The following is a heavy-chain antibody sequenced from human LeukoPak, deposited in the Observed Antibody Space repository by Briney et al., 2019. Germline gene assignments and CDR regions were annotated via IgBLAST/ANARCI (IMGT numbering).Heavy chain of an antibody. Sequence: GGSLRLSCAASGFTFSSYSMNWVRQAPGKGLGWVSSISSSSSYIYYADSVKGRFTISRDNAKNSLYLQMNSLRAEDTAVYYRARGDSSSPYYLDYWGQGTLVTVSS. CDR1: GFTFSSYS. CDR2: ISSSSSYI. CDR3: ARGDSSSPYYLDY. V-gene: IGHV3-21*01. J-gene: IGHJ4*02. D-gene: IGHD6-6*01.